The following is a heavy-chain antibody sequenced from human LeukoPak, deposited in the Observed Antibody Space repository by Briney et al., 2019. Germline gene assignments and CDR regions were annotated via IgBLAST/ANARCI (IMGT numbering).Heavy chain of an antibody. CDR2: ITDSGTTT. Sequence: PGGSLRLSCAASGFSFSSYKMDWLCHAPRQGLGRDSYITDSGTTTKYADSVKGRFTISRDNAAHSLHLQMNSLRDEDTAVYYCARTNHDHGYSRDYWGQGTLVTVSS. CDR3: ARTNHDHGYSRDY. V-gene: IGHV3-48*03. CDR1: GFSFSSYK. D-gene: IGHD4-17*01. J-gene: IGHJ4*02.